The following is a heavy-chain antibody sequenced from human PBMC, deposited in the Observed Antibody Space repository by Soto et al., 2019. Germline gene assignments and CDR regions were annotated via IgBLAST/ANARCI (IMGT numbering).Heavy chain of an antibody. J-gene: IGHJ6*02. CDR1: GFTFISYA. CDR2: ISYDGSNK. D-gene: IGHD3-3*01. CDR3: ARDGGAIFGVVITWYYYYGMDV. V-gene: IGHV3-30-3*01. Sequence: GGSLRLSCAASGFTFISYAMHWVRQAPGKGLEWVAVISYDGSNKYYADSVKGRFTISRDNSKNTLYLQMNSLRAEDTAVYYCARDGGAIFGVVITWYYYYGMDVWGQGTTVTVSS.